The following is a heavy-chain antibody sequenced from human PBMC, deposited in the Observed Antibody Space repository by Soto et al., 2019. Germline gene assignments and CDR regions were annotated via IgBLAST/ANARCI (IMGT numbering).Heavy chain of an antibody. CDR3: ARDPDYDSGIGRFDL. CDR2: IYYSGST. V-gene: IGHV4-31*03. Sequence: QVQLQESGPGLVKPSQTQSLTCTVAGGYISSGGYYWSWIRQHPGKGLEWIGYIYYSGSTYYNPSLKSRVTISVDTSKNQFSLKLSSVTAADTAVYYCARDPDYDSGIGRFDLWGQGTLVTVSS. J-gene: IGHJ5*02. CDR1: GGYISSGGYY. D-gene: IGHD3-10*01.